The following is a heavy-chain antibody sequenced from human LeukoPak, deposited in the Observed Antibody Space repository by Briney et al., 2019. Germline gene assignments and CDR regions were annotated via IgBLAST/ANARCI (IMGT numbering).Heavy chain of an antibody. CDR1: GGSISTYY. J-gene: IGHJ1*01. CDR2: IHHSGST. Sequence: PSETLSLTCTVSGGSISTYYWNWIRQPPGKGLEWIGYIHHSGSTNYNPSLQSRVTISVDTSKNQFSLNLNSVTAADTAVYYCARGGAARLHFQNWGQGTLVTDSS. D-gene: IGHD6-6*01. V-gene: IGHV4-59*01. CDR3: ARGGAARLHFQN.